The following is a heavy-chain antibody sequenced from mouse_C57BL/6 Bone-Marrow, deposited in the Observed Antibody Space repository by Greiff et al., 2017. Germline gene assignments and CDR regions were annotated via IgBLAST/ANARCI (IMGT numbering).Heavy chain of an antibody. V-gene: IGHV1-15*01. D-gene: IGHD1-1*01. Sequence: QVQLQQSGAELVRPGASVTLSCKASGYTFTDYEMHWVKQTPVHGLEWIGAIDPETGGTAYNQKFKGKAILTADKSSSTAYMELRSLTSEDSAVYYCTRGKVEDGSSPSWFAYWGQGTLVTVSA. CDR3: TRGKVEDGSSPSWFAY. CDR2: IDPETGGT. CDR1: GYTFTDYE. J-gene: IGHJ3*01.